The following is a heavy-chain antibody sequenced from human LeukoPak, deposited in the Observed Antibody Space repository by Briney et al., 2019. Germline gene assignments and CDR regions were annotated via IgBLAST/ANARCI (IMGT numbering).Heavy chain of an antibody. CDR3: ARVGGPYSSSWSFDY. J-gene: IGHJ4*02. V-gene: IGHV1-2*02. D-gene: IGHD6-13*01. CDR1: GYTFTGYY. Sequence: ASVKVPCKASGYTFTGYYMHWVRQAPGQGLEWMGWINPNSGGTNYAQKFQGRVTMTRDTSISTAYMELSRLRSDDTAVYYCARVGGPYSSSWSFDYWGQGTLVTVSS. CDR2: INPNSGGT.